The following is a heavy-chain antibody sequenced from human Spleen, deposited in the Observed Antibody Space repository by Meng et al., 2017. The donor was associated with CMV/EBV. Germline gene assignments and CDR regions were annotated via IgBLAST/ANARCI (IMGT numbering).Heavy chain of an antibody. J-gene: IGHJ6*02. D-gene: IGHD2-21*01. Sequence: GESLKISCAVSGIFFRSYGTHWVRQAPGKGLEWVAFIRYDGSYKEYVDSVKGRFTISRDNSKNLLNLQMNGLRAEDSAVYYCALCGGALSGHHYYYGLDVWGQGTTVTVSS. CDR1: GIFFRSYG. CDR3: ALCGGALSGHHYYYGLDV. CDR2: IRYDGSYK. V-gene: IGHV3-30*02.